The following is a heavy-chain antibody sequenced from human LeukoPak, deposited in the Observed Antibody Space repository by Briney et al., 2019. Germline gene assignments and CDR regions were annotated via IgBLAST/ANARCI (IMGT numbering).Heavy chain of an antibody. Sequence: GGSLRLSCVASGFTSSRLWMNWVRQAPGKGLEWVANIKQDGSEKYYVDSVKGRFTISRDNAKNSLYLQMSNLRAEDTAVYYCARGGYYCKDWYFDLWGRGTLVTVSS. D-gene: IGHD3-22*01. V-gene: IGHV3-7*02. CDR2: IKQDGSEK. J-gene: IGHJ2*01. CDR1: GFTSSRLW. CDR3: ARGGYYCKDWYFDL.